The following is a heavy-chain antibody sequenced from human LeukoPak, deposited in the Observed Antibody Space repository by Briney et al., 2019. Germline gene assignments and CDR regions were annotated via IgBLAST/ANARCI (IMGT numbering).Heavy chain of an antibody. CDR1: GFTFSSYS. CDR2: ISSSSSYI. CDR3: ARDREVVGIAVAGTIFDY. D-gene: IGHD6-19*01. J-gene: IGHJ4*02. V-gene: IGHV3-21*01. Sequence: TAGGSLRLSCAASGFTFSSYSMNWVRQAPGKGLESDSFISSSSSYINYADSVKGRFTISRDNAKHSLYLQMNSLRAEDTAVYYCARDREVVGIAVAGTIFDYWGQGTLVTVSS.